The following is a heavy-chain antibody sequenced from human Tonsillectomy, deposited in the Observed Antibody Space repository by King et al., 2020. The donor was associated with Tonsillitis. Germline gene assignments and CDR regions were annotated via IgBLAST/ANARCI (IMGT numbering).Heavy chain of an antibody. CDR3: AGKMYY. Sequence: VQLVESGGGLVQPGGFLRLSCAASGFTFSTYSMNWFRQAPGKGLEWVSYISSSSSVIYYADSVKGRFTMSRDNAKNSLFLEMNSLRDEDTAVYYCAGKMYYWGQGALVTVSS. J-gene: IGHJ4*02. CDR1: GFTFSTYS. D-gene: IGHD5-24*01. V-gene: IGHV3-48*02. CDR2: ISSSSSVI.